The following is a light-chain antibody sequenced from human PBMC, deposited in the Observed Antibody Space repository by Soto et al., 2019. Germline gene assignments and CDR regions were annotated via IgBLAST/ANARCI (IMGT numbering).Light chain of an antibody. CDR1: QSLVYSDGTTY. J-gene: IGKJ2*01. V-gene: IGKV2-30*01. CDR2: KVS. CDR3: LQGTHWPNN. Sequence: DVVMTQSPLSLPVTLGQPASISCSSSQSLVYSDGTTYLSWFQQRPGQSPRRLIYKVSSRDSGVPDRFSGSGSVTDFTLKISRVEAEDVGVYYCLQGTHWPNNFGQGTKLEIK.